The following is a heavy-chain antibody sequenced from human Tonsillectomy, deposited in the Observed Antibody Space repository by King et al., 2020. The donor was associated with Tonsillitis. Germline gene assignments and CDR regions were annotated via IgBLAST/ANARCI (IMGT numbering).Heavy chain of an antibody. J-gene: IGHJ6*02. CDR1: GFTFSSYA. D-gene: IGHD3-3*01. V-gene: IGHV3-23*04. Sequence: VQLVESGGGLIQPGGSLRLSCAASGFTFSSYAMSWVRQAPGKGLEWVSGISGSGGSTYYADSVKGRFAISRDNSKTTLYLQMNSLRAEDTAVYYCAKDRDLWRPHGMDVWGQGTTVAVSS. CDR2: ISGSGGST. CDR3: AKDRDLWRPHGMDV.